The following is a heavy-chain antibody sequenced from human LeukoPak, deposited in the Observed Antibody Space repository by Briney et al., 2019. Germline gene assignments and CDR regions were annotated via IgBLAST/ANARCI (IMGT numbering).Heavy chain of an antibody. CDR1: GDSVSSNSAA. CDR3: ARGREWELRGGLRRPQYYFDY. V-gene: IGHV6-1*01. D-gene: IGHD1-26*01. Sequence: SQTLSLTCAISGDSVSSNSAAWNWIRQSPSRGLEWLGRTYYRSKWYNDYAVSVKSRITINPDTSKNQFSLKLSSVTAADTAVYYCARGREWELRGGLRRPQYYFDYWGQGTLVTVSS. CDR2: TYYRSKWYN. J-gene: IGHJ4*02.